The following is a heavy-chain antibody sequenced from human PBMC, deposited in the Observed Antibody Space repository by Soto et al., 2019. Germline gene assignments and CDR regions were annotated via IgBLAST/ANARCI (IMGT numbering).Heavy chain of an antibody. CDR2: VLSNDEK. Sequence: QVTLKESGPVLVKPTETLTLTCTVSGFSLRNARMGVSWIRQPPRKALEWLAHVLSNDEKSYNKSLQTRLTISKDTSKSQVVLTMTYMDPVDTATYFCARMLAVNYYSYYVDVWGEGTTVTVSS. J-gene: IGHJ6*03. CDR1: GFSLRNARMG. V-gene: IGHV2-26*01. D-gene: IGHD3-22*01. CDR3: ARMLAVNYYSYYVDV.